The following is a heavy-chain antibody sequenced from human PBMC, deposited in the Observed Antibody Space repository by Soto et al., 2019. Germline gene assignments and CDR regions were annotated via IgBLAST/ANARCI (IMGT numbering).Heavy chain of an antibody. CDR2: IYPGDSDT. Sequence: EVQLVQSGAEVKKPGESLQISCKGSGYSFTSYWIGWVRQMPGKGLEWMGIIYPGDSDTRYSPSFQGQVTISADKSISTAYLQWSSLKASDTAMYYCAATKLVSRYYYYGMDVWGQGTTVTVSS. CDR1: GYSFTSYW. J-gene: IGHJ6*02. D-gene: IGHD5-12*01. V-gene: IGHV5-51*01. CDR3: AATKLVSRYYYYGMDV.